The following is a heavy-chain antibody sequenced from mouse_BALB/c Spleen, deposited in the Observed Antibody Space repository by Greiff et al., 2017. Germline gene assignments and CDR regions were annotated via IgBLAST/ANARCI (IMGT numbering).Heavy chain of an antibody. V-gene: IGHV5-6-4*01. D-gene: IGHD2-1*01. CDR1: GFTFSSYT. Sequence: EVKLQESGGGLVKPGGSLKLSCAASGFTFSSYTMSWVRQTPEKRLEWVATISSGGSYTYYPDSVKGRFTISRDNAKNTLYLQMSSLKSEDTAMYYCTRDRYGNYYAMDYWGQGTSVTVSS. CDR3: TRDRYGNYYAMDY. J-gene: IGHJ4*01. CDR2: ISSGGSYT.